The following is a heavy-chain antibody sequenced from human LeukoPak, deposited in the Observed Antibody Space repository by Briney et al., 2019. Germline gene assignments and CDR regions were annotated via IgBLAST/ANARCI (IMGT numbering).Heavy chain of an antibody. V-gene: IGHV3-33*08. CDR2: IWYDGSSE. CDR3: ARDSLSSRQNNYFDY. J-gene: IGHJ4*02. CDR1: GFTFSSYA. Sequence: GGSLRLSCAAAGFTFSSYATSWVRQAPGKGLEWVALIWYDGSSEYYAESVKGRFTISRDNSKNTVYLQMNSLRAEDTAVYYCARDSLSSRQNNYFDYWGQGTLVTVSS. D-gene: IGHD6-13*01.